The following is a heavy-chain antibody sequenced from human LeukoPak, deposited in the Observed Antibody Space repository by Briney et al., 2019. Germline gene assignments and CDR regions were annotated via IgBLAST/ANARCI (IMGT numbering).Heavy chain of an antibody. D-gene: IGHD3-3*01. V-gene: IGHV1-24*01. CDR1: GYTLTELS. Sequence: ASVKVSCKVSGYTLTELSMHWVRQAPGKGLEWMGGFDPEDGETIYAQKFQGRVTMTEDTSTDTAYMELSSLRSEDTAVYYCATGYYDFWSGYCRTGYWGQGTLVTVSS. CDR2: FDPEDGET. J-gene: IGHJ4*02. CDR3: ATGYYDFWSGYCRTGY.